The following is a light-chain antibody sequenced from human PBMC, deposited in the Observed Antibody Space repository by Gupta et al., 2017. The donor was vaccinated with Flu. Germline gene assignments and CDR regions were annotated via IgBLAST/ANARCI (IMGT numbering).Light chain of an antibody. CDR3: QEYNSYWA. CDR1: QSISSW. CDR2: KAS. V-gene: IGKV1-5*03. J-gene: IGKJ1*01. Sequence: VGDRVTITCRASQSISSWLSWYQQKSGKAPKLLIYKASTLESGVPSRFSGSGFGTEFTLTISRLQPDDFATYYCQEYNSYWAFGQGTKVEIK.